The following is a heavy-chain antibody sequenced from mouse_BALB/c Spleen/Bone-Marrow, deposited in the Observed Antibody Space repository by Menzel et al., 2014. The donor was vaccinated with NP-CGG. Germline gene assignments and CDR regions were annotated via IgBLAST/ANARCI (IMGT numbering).Heavy chain of an antibody. CDR3: ARSCYGYYFDY. J-gene: IGHJ2*01. D-gene: IGHD1-1*01. V-gene: IGHV14-3*02. Sequence: VQLQQSGAELVKPGASVKLSCTASGFNIKDTYMHWVKQRPEQGLEWIGRIDPANGNTKYDPKFQGKATITADTSSNTAYLQLSSLTSEDTAVYCCARSCYGYYFDYWGQGTTLSVSS. CDR2: IDPANGNT. CDR1: GFNIKDTY.